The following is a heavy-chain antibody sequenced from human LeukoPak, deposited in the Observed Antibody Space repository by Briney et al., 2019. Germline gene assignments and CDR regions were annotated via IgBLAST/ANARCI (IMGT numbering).Heavy chain of an antibody. V-gene: IGHV1-3*01. CDR2: XNXXXXXX. J-gene: IGHJ4*02. Sequence: GASVKVSCKASGYTFXXXXXXWVRQAPGQRLXWMXXXNXXXXXXXXXXXXXXXXXXXRXXSASTAXXELSXLRSEDTAVYYCARDGNSGYDLDYWGQGTLVTVSS. CDR1: GYTFXXXX. D-gene: IGHD5-12*01. CDR3: ARDGNSGYDLDY.